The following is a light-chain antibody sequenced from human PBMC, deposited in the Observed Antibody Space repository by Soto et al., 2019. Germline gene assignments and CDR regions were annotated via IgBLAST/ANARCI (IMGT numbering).Light chain of an antibody. Sequence: QTLLAEPASLSGPPGQSITIYCTGTNSDVGGYNYVSWYQQHPGKAPKVIIYEVTDRPTGVSNRFSGSKSGNAASLTISGLQAEDEADYYCSSYRSVGTVVFGTGTKVTVL. J-gene: IGLJ1*01. V-gene: IGLV2-14*01. CDR3: SSYRSVGTVV. CDR2: EVT. CDR1: NSDVGGYNY.